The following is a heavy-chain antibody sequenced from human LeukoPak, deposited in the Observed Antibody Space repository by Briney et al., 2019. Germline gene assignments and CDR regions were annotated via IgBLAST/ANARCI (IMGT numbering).Heavy chain of an antibody. J-gene: IGHJ6*04. D-gene: IGHD3-10*01. CDR1: GFTFSSYS. CDR2: ISSSSSYI. CDR3: ARDLGYGGYYGSGYYYGMDV. V-gene: IGHV3-21*01. Sequence: PGGSLRLSCAASGFTFSSYSMNWVRQAPGKGLEWVSSISSSSSYIYYADSVKGRFTISRDNAKNSLYLQMNSLRAEDTAVYYCARDLGYGGYYGSGYYYGMDVWGKGTTVTVSS.